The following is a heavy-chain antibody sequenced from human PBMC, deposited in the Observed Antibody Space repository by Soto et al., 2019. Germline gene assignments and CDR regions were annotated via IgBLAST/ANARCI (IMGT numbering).Heavy chain of an antibody. V-gene: IGHV4-30-4*01. CDR1: GGSISSGDYD. D-gene: IGHD3-10*01. CDR2: IYYSGST. Sequence: TLSLTCTVSGGSISSGDYDWSWIRPPPGKGLEWIGYIYYSGSTYYNPSLKSRVTISVDTSKNQFSLKLSSVTAADTAVYYCARVDITMVRGVTLDYWGQGTLVTVSS. J-gene: IGHJ4*02. CDR3: ARVDITMVRGVTLDY.